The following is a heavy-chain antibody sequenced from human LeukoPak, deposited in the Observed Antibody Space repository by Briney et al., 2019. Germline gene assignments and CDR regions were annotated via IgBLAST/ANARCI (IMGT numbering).Heavy chain of an antibody. Sequence: ASVKVSCKASGYTFTSYDINWVRQATGQGLEWMGWMNPNSGNTGYAQKFQGRVTMTRNTSISTAYMELSSLRSEDTAVYYCAREGGWYSSGWYQLGSNNWFDPWGQGTLVTVSS. CDR3: AREGGWYSSGWYQLGSNNWFDP. J-gene: IGHJ5*02. CDR2: MNPNSGNT. D-gene: IGHD6-13*01. CDR1: GYTFTSYD. V-gene: IGHV1-8*01.